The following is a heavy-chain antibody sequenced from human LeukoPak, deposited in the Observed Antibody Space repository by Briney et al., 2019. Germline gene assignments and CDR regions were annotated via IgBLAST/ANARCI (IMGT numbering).Heavy chain of an antibody. CDR3: ARDLVHHRLLGTAYNWFDP. V-gene: IGHV1-18*01. Sequence: ASVKVSCKASSYTFTRYGISWVRQAPGQGLEWMGWISGSNGNTNYAQKFLGRVTMTADTSTSTAYMELRSLRSDDTAVYYCARDLVHHRLLGTAYNWFDPWGQGTLVTVSS. CDR1: SYTFTRYG. D-gene: IGHD3-16*01. CDR2: ISGSNGNT. J-gene: IGHJ5*02.